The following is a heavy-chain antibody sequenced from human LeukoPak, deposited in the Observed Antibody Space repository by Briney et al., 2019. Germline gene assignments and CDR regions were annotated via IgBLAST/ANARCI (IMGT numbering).Heavy chain of an antibody. CDR1: GYTFTSYD. CDR2: MNPNSGNT. V-gene: IGHV1-8*01. J-gene: IGHJ5*02. D-gene: IGHD2-2*01. Sequence: GASVKVSCKASGYTFTSYDINWVRQATGQGLEWMGWMNPNSGNTGYAQKFQGRVTMTRNTSISTAYMELSSLRSEDTAVYYCARGPRVPAAMSYWFDPWGQGTLVTVSS. CDR3: ARGPRVPAAMSYWFDP.